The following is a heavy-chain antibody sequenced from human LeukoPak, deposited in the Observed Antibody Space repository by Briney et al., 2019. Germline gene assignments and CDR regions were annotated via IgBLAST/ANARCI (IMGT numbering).Heavy chain of an antibody. CDR1: GFTFSSYS. V-gene: IGHV3-21*04. D-gene: IGHD3-3*01. J-gene: IGHJ4*02. CDR3: AKGGTIFGVVIIPLDY. Sequence: GGSLRLPCAASGFTFSSYSMNWVRQAPGKGLEWVSSISSSSSYIYYADSVKGRFTISRDNAKNSLYLQMNSLRAEDTAVYYCAKGGTIFGVVIIPLDYWGQGTLVTVSS. CDR2: ISSSSSYI.